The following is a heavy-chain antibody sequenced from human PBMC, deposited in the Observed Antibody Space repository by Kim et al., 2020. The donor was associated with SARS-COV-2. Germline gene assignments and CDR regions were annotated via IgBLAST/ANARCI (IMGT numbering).Heavy chain of an antibody. Sequence: SRVTISVDTSKNQFSLKLSSVTAADTAVYYCARGRIRYFDWLLEGYMDVWGKGTTVTVSS. V-gene: IGHV4-34*01. D-gene: IGHD3-9*01. J-gene: IGHJ6*03. CDR3: ARGRIRYFDWLLEGYMDV.